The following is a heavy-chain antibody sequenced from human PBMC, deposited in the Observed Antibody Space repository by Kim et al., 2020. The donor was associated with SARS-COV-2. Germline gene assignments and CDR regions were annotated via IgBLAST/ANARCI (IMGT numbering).Heavy chain of an antibody. Sequence: SETLSLTCTVSGGSISSYYWSWIRQPPGKGLEWIGYIYYSGSTNYNPSLKCRVTISVDTSKNQFSLKLSSVTAADTAVYYCARGFDYWGQGTLVTVSS. CDR2: IYYSGST. CDR3: ARGFDY. V-gene: IGHV4-59*08. J-gene: IGHJ4*02. CDR1: GGSISSYY.